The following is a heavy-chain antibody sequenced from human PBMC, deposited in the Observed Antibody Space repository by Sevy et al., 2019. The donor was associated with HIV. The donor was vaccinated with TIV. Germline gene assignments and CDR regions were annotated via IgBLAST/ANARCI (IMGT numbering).Heavy chain of an antibody. CDR3: ARDSSSWYGDFDY. Sequence: GGSLRLSCAASGFTFSDYYMSWIRQAPGKGLEWVSYISSSGSTIYYADSVKGRFTISRDNAKNSLYLQMNSLRAEDTALYYCARDSSSWYGDFDYWGQGTLVTVSS. CDR1: GFTFSDYY. V-gene: IGHV3-11*01. D-gene: IGHD6-13*01. J-gene: IGHJ4*02. CDR2: ISSSGSTI.